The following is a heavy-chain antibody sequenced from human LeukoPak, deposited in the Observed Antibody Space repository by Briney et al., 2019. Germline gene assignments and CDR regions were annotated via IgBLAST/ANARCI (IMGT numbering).Heavy chain of an antibody. Sequence: PGESLRLSCTASGFTFGDYTVNWVRQAPGKGPEWVAFMRSKAYGGTTEYATSLKGRFTISRDDSKNISYLQMNSLNTEDTAVYYCTAVGWESAWGEFYSWGQGTLVTVSS. CDR2: MRSKAYGGTT. J-gene: IGHJ5*01. CDR1: GFTFGDYT. D-gene: IGHD1-26*01. V-gene: IGHV3-49*04. CDR3: TAVGWESAWGEFYS.